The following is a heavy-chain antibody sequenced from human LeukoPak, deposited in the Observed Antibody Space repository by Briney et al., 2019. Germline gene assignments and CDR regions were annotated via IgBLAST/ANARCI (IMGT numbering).Heavy chain of an antibody. J-gene: IGHJ6*02. Sequence: PSETLSLTCTVSGGSISSYYWSWIRQPAGKGLEWIGRIYSSGSTNYNPSLRSRVTLSVDTSKNQFSLKLTSVTAADTAVYYCARHLWDHYYGMDIWGQGTTVTLSS. V-gene: IGHV4-4*07. CDR3: ARHLWDHYYGMDI. CDR2: IYSSGST. CDR1: GGSISSYY. D-gene: IGHD1-26*01.